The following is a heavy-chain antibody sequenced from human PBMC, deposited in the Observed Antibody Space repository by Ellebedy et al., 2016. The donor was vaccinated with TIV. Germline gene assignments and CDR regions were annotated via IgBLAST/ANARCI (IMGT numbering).Heavy chain of an antibody. CDR2: MNPDSGDT. CDR3: ARDYWGSYEY. Sequence: ASVQVSCXASGYTFTDYTLHWVRQAPGQGFERMGLMNPDSGDTYYAQKFQARVTMTSAASITTAYLEVSRLSSDDTALYYCARDYWGSYEYWGQGTLVTVSS. J-gene: IGHJ4*02. D-gene: IGHD3-16*01. CDR1: GYTFTDYT. V-gene: IGHV1-2*02.